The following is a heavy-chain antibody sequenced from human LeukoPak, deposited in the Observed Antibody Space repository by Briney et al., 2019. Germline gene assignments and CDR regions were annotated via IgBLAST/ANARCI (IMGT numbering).Heavy chain of an antibody. J-gene: IGHJ4*02. CDR2: INHSGSS. D-gene: IGHD2-15*01. Sequence: SETLSLTCAVYGGSFSGYYWSWIRQPPGKGLEWIGEINHSGSSNYNPSLKSRVTLSVDTSKNQFSLKLSSVTAADTAVYYCARGLLCSGGSCYKAIDYWGQGTLVTVSS. V-gene: IGHV4-34*01. CDR1: GGSFSGYY. CDR3: ARGLLCSGGSCYKAIDY.